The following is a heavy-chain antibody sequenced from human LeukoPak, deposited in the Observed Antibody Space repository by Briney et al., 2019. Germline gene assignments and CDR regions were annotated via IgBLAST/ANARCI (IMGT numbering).Heavy chain of an antibody. CDR1: GYTFTSYG. CDR3: ARAKVVRFLGYQGQFYYYYYMDV. V-gene: IGHV1-18*01. Sequence: GASVKVSCKASGYTFTSYGISWVRQAPGQGLEWMGWISAYNGNTNYAQKLQGRVTMTTDTSTSTAYMELRSLRSDDTAVYYCARAKVVRFLGYQGQFYYYYYMDVWGKGTTVTVSS. D-gene: IGHD2-2*01. CDR2: ISAYNGNT. J-gene: IGHJ6*03.